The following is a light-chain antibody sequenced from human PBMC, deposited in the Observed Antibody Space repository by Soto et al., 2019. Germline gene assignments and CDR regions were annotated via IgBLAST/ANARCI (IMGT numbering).Light chain of an antibody. CDR3: CLYRSGNTL. Sequence: QSALTQPPSVSGSPGQSVTISCTVTSSDIGSYNRVSWYQQHPGTAPKLMIYEVSNRPSGVPDRFSGSKSGSTASRTISGLQAEDEAIYYCCLYRSGNTLFGGGTKLTVL. J-gene: IGLJ2*01. CDR1: SSDIGSYNR. V-gene: IGLV2-18*01. CDR2: EVS.